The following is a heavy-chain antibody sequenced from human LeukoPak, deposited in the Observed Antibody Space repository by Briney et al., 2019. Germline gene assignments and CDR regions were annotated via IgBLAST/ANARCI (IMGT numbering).Heavy chain of an antibody. CDR1: GGSISSGGYS. CDR3: ARGRRGNHIFDY. CDR2: IYYSGST. Sequence: PSETLSLTCAVSGGSISSGGYSWSWIRQPPGKGLEWIGYIYYSGSTYYNPSLKSRVTISVDTSKNQFSLKLSSVTAADTAVYYCARGRRGNHIFDYWGQGTLVTVSS. D-gene: IGHD4-23*01. J-gene: IGHJ4*02. V-gene: IGHV4-30-4*07.